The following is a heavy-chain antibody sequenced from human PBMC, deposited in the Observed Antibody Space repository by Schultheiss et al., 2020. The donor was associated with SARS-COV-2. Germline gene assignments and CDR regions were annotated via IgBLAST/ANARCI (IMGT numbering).Heavy chain of an antibody. CDR2: INPNSGGT. J-gene: IGHJ4*02. Sequence: ASVKVSCKASGYTFTGYYMHWVRQAPGQGLEWMGRINPNSGGTNYAQKFQGRVTMTRDTSISTAYMELSRLRSDDTAVYYCARDPFERRPSLDDWGQGTLVTVSS. V-gene: IGHV1-2*06. CDR3: ARDPFERRPSLDD. D-gene: IGHD3-16*01. CDR1: GYTFTGYY.